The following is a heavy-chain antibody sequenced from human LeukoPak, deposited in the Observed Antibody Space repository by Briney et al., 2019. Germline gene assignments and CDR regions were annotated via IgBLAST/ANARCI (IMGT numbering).Heavy chain of an antibody. CDR1: SGSISNSAYY. V-gene: IGHV4-39*07. CDR3: AREVAVTMIRGAHFGY. J-gene: IGHJ4*02. Sequence: PSETLSLTCTVSSGSISNSAYYWDWIRQPPGKGLEWIGSIYYSGSTYYNPSLRSRATMSVDTSKKQFSLKLSSVTAADTAVYYCAREVAVTMIRGAHFGYWGQGTLVTVSS. D-gene: IGHD3-10*01. CDR2: IYYSGST.